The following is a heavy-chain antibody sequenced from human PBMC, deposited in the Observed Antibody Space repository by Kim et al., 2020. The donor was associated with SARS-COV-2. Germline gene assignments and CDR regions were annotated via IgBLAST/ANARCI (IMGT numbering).Heavy chain of an antibody. V-gene: IGHV4-31*03. CDR3: ARAHYYGSGSITYYYYGMDV. J-gene: IGHJ6*02. CDR1: GGSISSGGYY. D-gene: IGHD3-10*01. CDR2: IYYSGST. Sequence: SETLSLTCTVSGGSISSGGYYWSWIRQHPGKGLEWIGYIYYSGSTYYNPSLKSRVTISVDTSKNQFSLKLSSVTAADTAVYYCARAHYYGSGSITYYYYGMDVWGQGTTVTVSS.